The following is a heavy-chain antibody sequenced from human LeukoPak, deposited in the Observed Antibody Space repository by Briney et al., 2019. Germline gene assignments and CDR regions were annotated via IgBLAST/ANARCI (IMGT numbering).Heavy chain of an antibody. D-gene: IGHD2-2*02. J-gene: IGHJ6*02. V-gene: IGHV1-8*01. Sequence: EASVKVSCKASGYTFTSYDINWVRQATGQELEWMGWMNPNSGNTGYAQKFQGRVTMTRNTSISTAYMELSSLRSEDTAVYYCARAVGYCSSTSCYTQSYYHYGMDVWGQGTTVTVSS. CDR2: MNPNSGNT. CDR1: GYTFTSYD. CDR3: ARAVGYCSSTSCYTQSYYHYGMDV.